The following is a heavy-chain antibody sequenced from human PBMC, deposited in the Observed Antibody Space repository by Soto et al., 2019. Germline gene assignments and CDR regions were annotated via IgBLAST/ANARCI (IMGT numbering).Heavy chain of an antibody. CDR3: SKPADS. V-gene: IGHV3-23*01. J-gene: IGHJ4*02. CDR2: IRGSGFET. Sequence: DVKLLESGGGLVQPGGSLRLSCAASGFIFADYAMNWVRQAPGKGLEWVSSIRGSGFETYYSDSVRGRFTISRDNSENILYLQMDSLIAEDTAMYYCSKPADSWGQGTLVIVSS. CDR1: GFIFADYA.